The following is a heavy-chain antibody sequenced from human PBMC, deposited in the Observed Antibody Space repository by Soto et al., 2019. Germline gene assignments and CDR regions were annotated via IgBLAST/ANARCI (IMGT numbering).Heavy chain of an antibody. Sequence: ASLKAATKASEYPFTSYAMHCVRQAPGQRLERMGWVSAGNGNTKYSQKCQGRVTITRDTAASTAYMELSSLRSEDTAVYYCATAIADDAFDIWGRGTMVTVSS. D-gene: IGHD2-2*01. CDR2: VSAGNGNT. CDR1: EYPFTSYA. CDR3: ATAIADDAFDI. V-gene: IGHV1-3*01. J-gene: IGHJ3*02.